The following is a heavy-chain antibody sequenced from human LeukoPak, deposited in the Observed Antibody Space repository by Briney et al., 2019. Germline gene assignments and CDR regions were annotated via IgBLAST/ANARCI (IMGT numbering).Heavy chain of an antibody. CDR2: INPSGGST. V-gene: IGHV1-46*01. CDR1: GCTFTSYY. D-gene: IGHD4-11*01. CDR3: AREYVTTIYYYYYGMDV. Sequence: GASVKVSCKASGCTFTSYYMHWVRQAPRQGLEWMGIINPSGGSTSYAQKFQGRVTMTRDTSTSTVYMELSSLRSEDTAVYYCAREYVTTIYYYYYGMDVWGQETTVTVSS. J-gene: IGHJ6*02.